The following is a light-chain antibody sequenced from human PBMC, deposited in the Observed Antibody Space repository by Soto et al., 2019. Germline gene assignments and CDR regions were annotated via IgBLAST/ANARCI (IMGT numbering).Light chain of an antibody. V-gene: IGLV1-47*01. J-gene: IGLJ2*01. CDR1: SSNIGSNF. CDR3: AAWDDSLNGFVV. CDR2: RDN. Sequence: QSVLTQAPSASGTPGQRVTISCSGSSSNIGSNFVYWYQHLPGTAPKVLIYRDNQRPSGVPDRFSGSKSGTSASLAISGLPSEDEADYYCAAWDDSLNGFVVFGGGTKLNVL.